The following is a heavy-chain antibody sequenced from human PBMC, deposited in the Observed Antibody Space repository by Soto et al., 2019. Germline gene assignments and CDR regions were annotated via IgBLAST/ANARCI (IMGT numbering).Heavy chain of an antibody. Sequence: QLQLQESGPGLVKPSETLSLTCTVSGGSISSSSYYWGWIRQPPGKGLEWIGSIYYSGSTYYNPSLKSRVTISVDTSKNQFSLKLSSVTAADTAVYYCARLSSEWATFDYWGQGTLVTVSS. CDR3: ARLSSEWATFDY. CDR1: GGSISSSSYY. J-gene: IGHJ4*02. CDR2: IYYSGST. V-gene: IGHV4-39*01. D-gene: IGHD3-3*01.